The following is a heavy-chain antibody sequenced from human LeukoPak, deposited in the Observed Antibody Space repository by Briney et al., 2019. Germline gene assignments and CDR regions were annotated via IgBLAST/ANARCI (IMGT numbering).Heavy chain of an antibody. CDR2: ISYSGST. J-gene: IGHJ4*02. Sequence: SETLSLTCTVSGGSISSSSYYWGWIRQPPGKGLEWIGSISYSGSTYYNPSLKSRVTISVDTSKNQFSLKLSSVTAADTAVYYCARGNPYGDYFDYWGQGTLVTVSS. CDR1: GGSISSSSYY. CDR3: ARGNPYGDYFDY. V-gene: IGHV4-39*07. D-gene: IGHD4-17*01.